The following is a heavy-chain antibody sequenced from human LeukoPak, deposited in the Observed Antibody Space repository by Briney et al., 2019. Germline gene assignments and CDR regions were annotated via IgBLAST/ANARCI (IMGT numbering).Heavy chain of an antibody. Sequence: ASVEVSCKASGYTFTSYSISWVRQAPGQGLEWMGWISAYNGNTNYAQKLQGRVTMTTDTSTSTAYMELRSLRSDDTAVYYCARVTNYNILTGYYTPWYSGMDVWGQGTTVTVSS. CDR1: GYTFTSYS. CDR3: ARVTNYNILTGYYTPWYSGMDV. V-gene: IGHV1-18*01. J-gene: IGHJ6*02. D-gene: IGHD3-9*01. CDR2: ISAYNGNT.